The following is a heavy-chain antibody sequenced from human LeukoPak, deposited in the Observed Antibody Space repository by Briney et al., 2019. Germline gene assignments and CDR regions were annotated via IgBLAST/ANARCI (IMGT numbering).Heavy chain of an antibody. V-gene: IGHV1-8*01. CDR3: AIVTGYYDFWSGYYNYYYYMDV. CDR2: MNPNSGNT. CDR1: GYTFTSYD. D-gene: IGHD3-3*01. J-gene: IGHJ6*03. Sequence: ASVKVSCKASGYTFTSYDINWVRQATGQGLEWMGWMNPNSGNTGYAQKFQGRVTMTRNTSISTAYMELSSLRSEDTAVYYCAIVTGYYDFWSGYYNYYYYMDVWGKGTTVTVSS.